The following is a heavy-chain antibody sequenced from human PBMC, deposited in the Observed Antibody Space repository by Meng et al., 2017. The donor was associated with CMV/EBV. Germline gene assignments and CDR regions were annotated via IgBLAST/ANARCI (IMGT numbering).Heavy chain of an antibody. V-gene: IGHV1-2*02. J-gene: IGHJ5*02. D-gene: IGHD1-26*01. CDR3: ARAPRIVGARDWFDP. CDR1: GYTSTGYY. CDR2: INPNSGGT. Sequence: SGYTSTGYYTHWVRQAPGQGLEWMGWINPNSGGTNYAQKFQGRVTMTRDTSISTAYMELSRLRSDDTAVYYCARAPRIVGARDWFDPWGQGTLVTVSS.